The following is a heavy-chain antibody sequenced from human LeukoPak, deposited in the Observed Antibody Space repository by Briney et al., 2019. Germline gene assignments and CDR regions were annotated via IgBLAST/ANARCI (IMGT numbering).Heavy chain of an antibody. Sequence: PGGSLRLSCAASGLTFSNAWMSWVRQAPGKGLEWVGRIKSKTDGGTTDYAAPVKGRFNISRDDSKNTACLQMNSLQTEDTAVYYCTREKEAYNFGLAYYYYYMDVWGKGTTVTISS. V-gene: IGHV3-15*01. J-gene: IGHJ6*03. CDR2: IKSKTDGGTT. D-gene: IGHD5-18*01. CDR1: GLTFSNAW. CDR3: TREKEAYNFGLAYYYYYMDV.